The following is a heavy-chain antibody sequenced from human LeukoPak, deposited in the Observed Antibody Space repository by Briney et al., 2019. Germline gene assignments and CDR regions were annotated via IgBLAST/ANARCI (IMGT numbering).Heavy chain of an antibody. CDR1: GYTFTSYG. D-gene: IGHD3-3*01. J-gene: IGHJ6*02. CDR3: ARVNDFWSGYRYYYYGMDV. Sequence: ASVKVSCMASGYTFTSYGISWVRQAPGQGLEWMGWISAYNCNTNYAQKLQGRVTMTTDTSTSTAYMELRSLRSDDTAVYYCARVNDFWSGYRYYYYGMDVWGQGTTVTVSS. CDR2: ISAYNCNT. V-gene: IGHV1-18*01.